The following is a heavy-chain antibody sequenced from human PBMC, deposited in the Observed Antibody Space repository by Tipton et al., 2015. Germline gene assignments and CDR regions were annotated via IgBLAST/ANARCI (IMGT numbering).Heavy chain of an antibody. CDR2: ISGYSGYT. J-gene: IGHJ6*02. Sequence: QSGPEVKKPGASVRVSCRASGYTFTSYGIAWVRQAPGQGLEWMGRISGYSGYTKYSENFQGRVTMTTETSSSTAYLELRSLTSDDTAVYYCARDRVTMTAQSRNGLDVWGQGTTVTVSS. CDR3: ARDRVTMTAQSRNGLDV. CDR1: GYTFTSYG. D-gene: IGHD2-21*02. V-gene: IGHV1-18*01.